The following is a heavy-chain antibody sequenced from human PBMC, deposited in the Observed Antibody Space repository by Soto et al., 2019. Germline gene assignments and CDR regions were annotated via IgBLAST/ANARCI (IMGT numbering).Heavy chain of an antibody. J-gene: IGHJ4*02. Sequence: PSETLSLTCTVSGGSISGSPYHWGWSRQPPGKGLEWIGSIGDDGRVYYNPSLRGRATLLVDTSNNRLSLNLNSVTAADTAVYYCAIPPPIEVAGPDYWGQGILVTVS. CDR1: GGSISGSPYH. CDR2: IGDDGRV. CDR3: AIPPPIEVAGPDY. D-gene: IGHD3-22*01. V-gene: IGHV4-39*02.